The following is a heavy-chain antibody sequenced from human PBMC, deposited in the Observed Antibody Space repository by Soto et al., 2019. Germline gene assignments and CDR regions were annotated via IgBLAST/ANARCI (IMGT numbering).Heavy chain of an antibody. V-gene: IGHV1-18*01. J-gene: IGHJ5*02. CDR3: AREYFTYYDFSGSSLGGVGWFDP. Sequence: ASVKVSCKASGYTFTSYGISWVRQAPGQGLEWMGWISAYNGNTNYAQKLQGRVTMTTDTSTSTAYMELRSLRSDDTAVYYCAREYFTYYDFSGSSLGGVGWFDPWGQGTLVTVSS. CDR2: ISAYNGNT. D-gene: IGHD3-3*01. CDR1: GYTFTSYG.